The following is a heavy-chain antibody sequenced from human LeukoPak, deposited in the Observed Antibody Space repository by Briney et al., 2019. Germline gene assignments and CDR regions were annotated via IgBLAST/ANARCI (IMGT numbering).Heavy chain of an antibody. D-gene: IGHD2-2*01. CDR1: GLTLSRYY. CDR2: STPDGTNP. CDR3: VRGCSSTKCPADY. Sequence: GGSLRLSCTASGLTLSRYYLHWVRQAPGEGLVWVSQSTPDGTNPTYAEAVKGRYTICRYNSKNALYLQMSSLRADDTAVYYCVRGCSSTKCPADYWGQGTLVTVSS. J-gene: IGHJ4*02. V-gene: IGHV3-74*01.